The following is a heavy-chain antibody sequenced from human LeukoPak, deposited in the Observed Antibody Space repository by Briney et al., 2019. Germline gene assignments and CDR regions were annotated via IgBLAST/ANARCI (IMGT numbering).Heavy chain of an antibody. J-gene: IGHJ4*02. Sequence: SETLSLTCTVSGGSISSSSDYWGWIRQPPGKGLEWIRSIYYSGSTYYNPSLKSRVTISVDTSKNQFSLKLSSVTAADTAVYYCARHDIAVVPAYYFDYWGQGTLVTVSS. D-gene: IGHD2-2*01. CDR1: GGSISSSSDY. V-gene: IGHV4-39*01. CDR3: ARHDIAVVPAYYFDY. CDR2: IYYSGST.